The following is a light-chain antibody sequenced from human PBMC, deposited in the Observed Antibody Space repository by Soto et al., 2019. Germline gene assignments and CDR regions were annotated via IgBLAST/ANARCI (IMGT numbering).Light chain of an antibody. CDR3: QKYNSAPHT. J-gene: IGKJ4*01. V-gene: IGKV1-27*01. Sequence: DVQMAQSPPSLSPSVGDRVTITCRASQGISNYLAWYQQKPGKVPKLLIYAASTLQSGVPSRFSGSGSGTDFTLTISSLQTEDVATYYCQKYNSAPHTFGGGTKVDIK. CDR1: QGISNY. CDR2: AAS.